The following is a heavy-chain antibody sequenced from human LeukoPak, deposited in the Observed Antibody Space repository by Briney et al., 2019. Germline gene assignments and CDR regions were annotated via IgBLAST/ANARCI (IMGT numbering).Heavy chain of an antibody. J-gene: IGHJ4*02. Sequence: SETLSLTCTVSGGSVSSGSYYWSWIRQPPGKGLEWIGYIYYSGSANYNPSLKSRVTISVDTSKNQFSLKLNSVTAADTAVYYCARAYYYGSGSMDFWGQGALVTVSS. CDR1: GGSVSSGSYY. CDR2: IYYSGSA. D-gene: IGHD3-10*01. CDR3: ARAYYYGSGSMDF. V-gene: IGHV4-61*01.